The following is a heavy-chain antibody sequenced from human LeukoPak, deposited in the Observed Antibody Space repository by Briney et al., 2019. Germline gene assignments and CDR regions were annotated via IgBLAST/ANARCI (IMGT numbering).Heavy chain of an antibody. J-gene: IGHJ6*02. V-gene: IGHV3-30*04. CDR3: ANEDQYCSSTSCYRPLTYYYGMDV. D-gene: IGHD2-2*01. Sequence: GGSLRLSCAASGFTFSSYAMHWVRQAPGKGLEWVAVISYDGSNKYYADSVKGRFTISRDNSKNTLYLQMNSLRAEDTAVYYCANEDQYCSSTSCYRPLTYYYGMDVWGQGTTVTVSS. CDR1: GFTFSSYA. CDR2: ISYDGSNK.